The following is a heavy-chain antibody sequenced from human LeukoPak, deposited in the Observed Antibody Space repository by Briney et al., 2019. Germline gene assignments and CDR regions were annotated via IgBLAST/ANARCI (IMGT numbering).Heavy chain of an antibody. J-gene: IGHJ4*02. D-gene: IGHD2-2*02. V-gene: IGHV3-11*04. CDR3: ARVVVVPAAIPSY. CDR2: ISSSGSTI. CDR1: GFTFSDDY. Sequence: GGSLRLSCAASGFTFSDDYMSWIRQAPGKGLEWVSYISSSGSTIYYADSVKGRFTISRDNAKNSLYLQMNSLRAEDTAVYYCARVVVVPAAIPSYWGQGTLVTVSS.